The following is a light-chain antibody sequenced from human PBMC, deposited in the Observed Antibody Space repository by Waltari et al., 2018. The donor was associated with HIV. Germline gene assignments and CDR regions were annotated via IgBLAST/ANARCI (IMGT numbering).Light chain of an antibody. CDR3: ATWDGSLSGRV. Sequence: QSVLTQPPSASGTPGQRVTISCSGSNSNIGNNYVYWYHQVPGSAPQLLIHSNEQRPSGAPDRFSGSKSGTSAALAISGLRSDDEGDYYCATWDGSLSGRVFGGGTKLTVL. J-gene: IGLJ3*02. CDR2: SNE. V-gene: IGLV1-47*02. CDR1: NSNIGNNY.